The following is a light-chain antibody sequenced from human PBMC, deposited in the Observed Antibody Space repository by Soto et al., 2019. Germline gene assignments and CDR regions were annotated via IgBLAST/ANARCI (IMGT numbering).Light chain of an antibody. CDR3: SSYRSGDTYV. J-gene: IGLJ1*01. CDR1: SSDVGGYNY. V-gene: IGLV2-14*01. Sequence: QSALTQPASVSGSPGQSITISCTGTSSDVGGYNYVSWYQQHPGKAPKLMIYDVTNRPSGVSNRFSGSKSGNTASLTISGLQAEDEADYYCSSYRSGDTYVFGIGTKVTVL. CDR2: DVT.